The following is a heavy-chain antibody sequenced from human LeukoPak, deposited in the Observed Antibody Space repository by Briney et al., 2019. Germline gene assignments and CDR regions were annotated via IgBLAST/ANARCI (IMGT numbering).Heavy chain of an antibody. D-gene: IGHD6-19*01. J-gene: IGHJ6*03. Sequence: SETLSLTCAVYGGSFSGYYWSWIRQPPGKGLEWIGEINHSGSTNYNPSLKSRVTISVDTSKNQFSLKLSSVTAADTAVYYCASTRYSSGWNYYYYMDVWGKGTTVTISS. CDR3: ASTRYSSGWNYYYYMDV. CDR2: INHSGST. V-gene: IGHV4-34*01. CDR1: GGSFSGYY.